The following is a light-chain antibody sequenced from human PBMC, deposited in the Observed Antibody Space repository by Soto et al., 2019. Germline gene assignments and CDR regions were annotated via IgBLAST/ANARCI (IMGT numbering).Light chain of an antibody. V-gene: IGKV3-11*01. J-gene: IGKJ5*01. CDR3: QQYNNWPFS. CDR2: DAS. Sequence: IVLTQSPATLSFSPGQRSTLSCRASQSVSSYLAWYQQKPGQAPRLLIYDASNRATGIPARFSGTGSETDFTLTISGLQSEDSAVYFCQQYNNWPFSFGQGTRLEI. CDR1: QSVSSY.